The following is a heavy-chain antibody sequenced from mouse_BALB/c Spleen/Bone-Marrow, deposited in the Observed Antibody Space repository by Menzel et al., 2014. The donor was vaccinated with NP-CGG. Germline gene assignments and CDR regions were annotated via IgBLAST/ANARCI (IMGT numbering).Heavy chain of an antibody. CDR3: TRTYEYFDY. CDR2: IYPSDNYT. V-gene: IGHV1-69*02. CDR1: GYTFTSYW. J-gene: IGHJ2*01. Sequence: QVQLQQPGAELVRPGASVKLSCKTSGYTFTSYWINWVKQRPGQGLEWIGDIYPSDNYTNYNQKFKDKATLTVDISSTTAYMQFSSPTSEDSAVYYCTRTYEYFDYWGQGTTLTVSS. D-gene: IGHD2-3*01.